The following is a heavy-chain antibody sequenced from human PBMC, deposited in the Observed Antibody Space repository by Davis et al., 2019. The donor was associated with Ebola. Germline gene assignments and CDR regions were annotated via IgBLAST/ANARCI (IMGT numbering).Heavy chain of an antibody. V-gene: IGHV4-30-2*01. CDR3: ASGTIFGVVRYYYYGMDV. D-gene: IGHD3-3*01. CDR1: GGSISSGGYS. Sequence: MPSETLSLTCTVSGGSISSGGYSWSWIRQPPGKGLEWIGYIYHSGSTYYNPSLKSRVTISVDTSKNQFSLKLSSVTAADTAVYYCASGTIFGVVRYYYYGMDVWGQGTTVTVSS. J-gene: IGHJ6*02. CDR2: IYHSGST.